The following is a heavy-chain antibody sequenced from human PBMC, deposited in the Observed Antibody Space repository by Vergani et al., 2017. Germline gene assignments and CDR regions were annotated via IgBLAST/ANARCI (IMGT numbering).Heavy chain of an antibody. V-gene: IGHV1-46*01. CDR1: GYTFTSYY. Sequence: QVQLVQSGAEVKKPGASVKVSCKASGYTFTSYYMHWVRQAPGQGLEWMGIINPSGGSTSYAQKFQGRVTMTRDTSTSTVYMELSSLRSEDTAVYYCARNPITMVRGVIRYYYMDVWGKGTTVTVSS. D-gene: IGHD3-10*01. CDR2: INPSGGST. CDR3: ARNPITMVRGVIRYYYMDV. J-gene: IGHJ6*03.